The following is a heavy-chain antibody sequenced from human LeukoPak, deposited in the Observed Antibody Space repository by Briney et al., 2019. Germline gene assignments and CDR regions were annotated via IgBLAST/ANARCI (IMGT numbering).Heavy chain of an antibody. J-gene: IGHJ4*02. V-gene: IGHV3-30-3*01. D-gene: IGHD2-2*01. CDR1: GFTFSSYA. CDR3: ARGKQLVVPAAWAY. CDR2: ISYDGSNK. Sequence: GESLRLSCAASGFTFSSYAMHWVRQAPGKGLEWVAVISYDGSNKYYADSVKGRFTISRDNSKNTLYLQMNSLRAEDTAVYYCARGKQLVVPAAWAYWGQGTLVTVSS.